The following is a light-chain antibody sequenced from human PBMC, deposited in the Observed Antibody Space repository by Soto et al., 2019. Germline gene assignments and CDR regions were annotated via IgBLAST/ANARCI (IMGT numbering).Light chain of an antibody. CDR2: GAS. Sequence: DIVLPQSPVTLSLCVGDRAPLSWRAIQSLSNNIYLAWYQQKPGQAPRLLIYGASSRATGIPNRFSGSGSGTDFTLTISRLEPEDFAVYYCQQYGNSPQTFGQGTKVDIK. V-gene: IGKV3-20*01. J-gene: IGKJ1*01. CDR1: QSLSNNIY. CDR3: QQYGNSPQT.